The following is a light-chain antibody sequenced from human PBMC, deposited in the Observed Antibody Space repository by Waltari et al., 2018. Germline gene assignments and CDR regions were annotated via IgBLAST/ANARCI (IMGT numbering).Light chain of an antibody. CDR2: VNSDGSH. V-gene: IGLV4-69*01. CDR3: QTGGFGIWV. CDR1: SGHSSYA. Sequence: QLLLTQSPSASASLGASVKLTCTLSSGHSSYAIAWHQQQPDKGPRYLMKVNSDGSHIKGDGIPDRFSGSSSGAGRYLTISSLQSEDEADYYCQTGGFGIWVFGGGTKLTVL. J-gene: IGLJ3*02.